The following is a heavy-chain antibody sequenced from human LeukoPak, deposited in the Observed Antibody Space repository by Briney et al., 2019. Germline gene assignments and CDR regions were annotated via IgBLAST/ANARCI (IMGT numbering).Heavy chain of an antibody. Sequence: PSETLSLTCTVSGGSISSYYWSWIRQPPGKGLEWIGYIYYSGSTNYNPSLKSRVTISVDTSKNQFSLKLSSVTAADTAVYYCARVITGDLVWFDLWGQGTLVTVSS. CDR2: IYYSGST. D-gene: IGHD7-27*01. J-gene: IGHJ5*02. CDR1: GGSISSYY. V-gene: IGHV4-59*01. CDR3: ARVITGDLVWFDL.